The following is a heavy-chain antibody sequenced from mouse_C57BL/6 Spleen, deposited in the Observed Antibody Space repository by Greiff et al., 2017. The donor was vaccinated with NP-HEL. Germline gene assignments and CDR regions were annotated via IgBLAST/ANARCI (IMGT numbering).Heavy chain of an antibody. Sequence: EVMLVESGGGLVQPGGSLKLSCAASGFTFSDYYMYWVRQTPEKRLEWVAYISNGGGSTYYPDTVKGRFTISRDNAKNTLYLQMSRLKSEDTAMYYCARQGDYDYLYYYAMDYWGQGASVTVSS. V-gene: IGHV5-12*01. D-gene: IGHD2-4*01. J-gene: IGHJ4*01. CDR2: ISNGGGST. CDR3: ARQGDYDYLYYYAMDY. CDR1: GFTFSDYY.